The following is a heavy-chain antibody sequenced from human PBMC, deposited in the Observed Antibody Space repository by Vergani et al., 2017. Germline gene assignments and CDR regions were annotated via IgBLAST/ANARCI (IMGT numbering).Heavy chain of an antibody. V-gene: IGHV3-33*05. CDR1: GFKFSQFG. J-gene: IGHJ6*03. CDR2: ISYDGSKT. D-gene: IGHD3-16*01. CDR3: ARDVWDCSGISCFLRAGEFYYMDV. Sequence: QVQLVESWGGVVQPGTSLRLSCEASGFKFSQFGMHWVRQGPGKGLEWVAFISYDGSKTQYADSEKGRVTISRDNSKNTVGLEMSSLRVDDTATYYCARDVWDCSGISCFLRAGEFYYMDVWGQGTTVTVSS.